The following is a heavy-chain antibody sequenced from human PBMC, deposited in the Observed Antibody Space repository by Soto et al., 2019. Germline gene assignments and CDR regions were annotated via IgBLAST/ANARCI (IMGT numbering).Heavy chain of an antibody. D-gene: IGHD3-22*01. Sequence: SETLSLTCTVSGGSISSGGYYWSWIRQHPGKGLEWIGYIYYSGSTNYNPSLKSRVTISVDTSKNQFSLKLSSVTAADTAVYYCEREDRDYYDSSGYYHWGQGTLVTVYS. CDR1: GGSISSGGYY. V-gene: IGHV4-31*03. J-gene: IGHJ5*02. CDR3: EREDRDYYDSSGYYH. CDR2: IYYSGST.